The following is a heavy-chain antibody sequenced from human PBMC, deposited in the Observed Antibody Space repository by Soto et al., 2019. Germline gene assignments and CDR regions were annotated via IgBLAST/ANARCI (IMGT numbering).Heavy chain of an antibody. D-gene: IGHD6-6*01. CDR2: IGRSGETI. CDR3: ARDSRGGAARRPTFYY. Sequence: GGSLSLSCVGSGFTFSIFEMNWVRQTPGKGLEWLSYIGRSGETIYYADSVKGRFTISRDNAKSSLFLQMNGLRDEDTGIYYCARDSRGGAARRPTFYYWGRGTLVTVSS. CDR1: GFTFSIFE. V-gene: IGHV3-48*03. J-gene: IGHJ4*02.